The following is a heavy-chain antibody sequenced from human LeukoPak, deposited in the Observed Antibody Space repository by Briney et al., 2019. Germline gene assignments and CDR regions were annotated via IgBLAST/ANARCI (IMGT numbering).Heavy chain of an antibody. CDR2: ISSSSSYT. Sequence: GGSLTLSCAASGFTFSDYYMSWIRQAPGKGLEWVSYISSSSSYTNYADSVKGRFTISRDNAKNSLYLQMNSLRAEDTAVYYCARGSVAGTKFDYWGQGTLVTVSS. CDR3: ARGSVAGTKFDY. V-gene: IGHV3-11*06. J-gene: IGHJ4*02. CDR1: GFTFSDYY. D-gene: IGHD6-19*01.